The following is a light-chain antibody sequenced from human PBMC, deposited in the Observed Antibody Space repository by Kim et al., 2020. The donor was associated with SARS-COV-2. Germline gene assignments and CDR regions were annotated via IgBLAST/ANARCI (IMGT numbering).Light chain of an antibody. V-gene: IGKV1-5*01. CDR3: QQYNSYSHT. CDR2: DAS. CDR1: QSISSW. J-gene: IGKJ2*01. Sequence: AAVGDRVTITCRASQSISSWLAWYQQKPGKAPKLLIQDASTLESGVPSRFSGSGSGTEFTLTITSLQPDDFATYYCQQYNSYSHTFGQGTKLEI.